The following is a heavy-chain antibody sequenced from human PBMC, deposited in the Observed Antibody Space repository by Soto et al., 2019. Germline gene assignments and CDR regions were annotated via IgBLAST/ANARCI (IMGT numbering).Heavy chain of an antibody. J-gene: IGHJ4*02. CDR2: IIPIFGTA. Sequence: SAKVSCKAVGGTFSGYAISWVRQAPGQGLEWMGGIIPIFGTANYAQKFQGRVTITADKSTSTAYMELSSLRSEDTAVYYCATSARDGLNPGYWGQGTLVTVSS. CDR1: GGTFSGYA. V-gene: IGHV1-69*06. CDR3: ATSARDGLNPGY.